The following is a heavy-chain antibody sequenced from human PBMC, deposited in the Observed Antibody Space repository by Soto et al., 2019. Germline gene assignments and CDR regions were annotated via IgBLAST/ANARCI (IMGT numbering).Heavy chain of an antibody. Sequence: PTLVNPTQTLTLTCTFPGFSVRTSGKGVAWIRQPPGKALEWLALIYWDDDKRYSPFLQSRVTITKDTSKNQVVLTMTNMDPVDTATYYCAHKGGRGAGMDVWGQGTTVTVSS. V-gene: IGHV2-5*02. J-gene: IGHJ6*02. CDR1: GFSVRTSGKG. D-gene: IGHD2-15*01. CDR2: IYWDDDK. CDR3: AHKGGRGAGMDV.